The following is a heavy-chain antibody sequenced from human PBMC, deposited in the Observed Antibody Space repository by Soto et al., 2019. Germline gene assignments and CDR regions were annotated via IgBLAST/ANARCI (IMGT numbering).Heavy chain of an antibody. CDR1: GYTFTSYY. J-gene: IGHJ6*02. CDR3: ARDSLRYFDWLPDNYYYYGMDV. D-gene: IGHD3-9*01. V-gene: IGHV1-46*01. Sequence: QVQLVQSGAEVKKPGASVKVSCKASGYTFTSYYMHWVRQAPGQGLEWMGIINPSGGSTSYAQKFQGRVTMTRDTSTSTVYMELSSLRSEDTAVYYCARDSLRYFDWLPDNYYYYGMDVWGQGITVTVSS. CDR2: INPSGGST.